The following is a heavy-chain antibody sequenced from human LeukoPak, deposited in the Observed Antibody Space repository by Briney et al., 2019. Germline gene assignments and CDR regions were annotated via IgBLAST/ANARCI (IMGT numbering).Heavy chain of an antibody. CDR1: GGSISSGSYY. D-gene: IGHD3-3*01. CDR3: ATSQGAYYDFWSGYTPGAFDI. J-gene: IGHJ3*02. Sequence: SETLFLTCTVSGGSISSGSYYWSWIRQPAGKGLEWIGRIYTSGSTNYNPSLKSRVTISVDTSKNQFSLKLSSVTAADTAVYYCATSQGAYYDFWSGYTPGAFDIWGQGTMVTVSS. CDR2: IYTSGST. V-gene: IGHV4-61*02.